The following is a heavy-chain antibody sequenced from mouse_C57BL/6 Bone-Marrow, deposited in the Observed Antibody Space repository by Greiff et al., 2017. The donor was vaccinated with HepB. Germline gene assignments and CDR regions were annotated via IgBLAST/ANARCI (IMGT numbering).Heavy chain of an antibody. Sequence: VMLVESGAELVKPGASVKLSCKASGYTFTEYTIHWVKQRSGQGLEWIGWFYPGSGSIKYNEKFKDKATLTADKSSSTVYMELSRLTAEDSAVYFCARHEDGGSNYYAMDYWGQGTSVTVSS. CDR3: ARHEDGGSNYYAMDY. CDR2: FYPGSGSI. CDR1: GYTFTEYT. V-gene: IGHV1-62-2*01. J-gene: IGHJ4*01.